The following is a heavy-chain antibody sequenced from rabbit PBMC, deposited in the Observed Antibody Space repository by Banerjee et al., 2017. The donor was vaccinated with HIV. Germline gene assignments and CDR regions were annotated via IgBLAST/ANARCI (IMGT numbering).Heavy chain of an antibody. Sequence: QEQLEESGGDLVKPEGSLTLTCTASGFSFSSGYDMCWVRQAPGKGLEWIACISAGSSGNTYYANWAKGRFTISKTSSTTVTLQMTSLTAADTATYFCARGYIYGDGGYDYAFNLWGQGTLVTVS. CDR3: ARGYIYGDGGYDYAFNL. J-gene: IGHJ4*01. CDR2: ISAGSSGNT. D-gene: IGHD6-1*01. CDR1: GFSFSSGYD. V-gene: IGHV1S45*01.